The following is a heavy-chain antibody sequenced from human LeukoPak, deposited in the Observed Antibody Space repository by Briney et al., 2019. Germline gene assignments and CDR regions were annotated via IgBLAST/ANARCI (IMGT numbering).Heavy chain of an antibody. CDR1: GYTLTELS. Sequence: GASVKVSCTVSGYTLTELSMHWVRQAPGKGLEWMGGFDPEDGETIYAQKFQGRVTMTEDTSTDTAYMELSSLRSEDTAVYYCATAPIWRVYYFDYWGQGTLVTVSS. CDR2: FDPEDGET. CDR3: ATAPIWRVYYFDY. J-gene: IGHJ4*02. V-gene: IGHV1-24*01. D-gene: IGHD3-3*01.